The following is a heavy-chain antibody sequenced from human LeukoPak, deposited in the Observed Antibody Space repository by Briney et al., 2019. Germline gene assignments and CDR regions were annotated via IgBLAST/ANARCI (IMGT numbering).Heavy chain of an antibody. CDR1: GFTFSSYA. V-gene: IGHV3-23*01. CDR2: ISGSGGST. CDR3: AVLVGYSYGTFDY. Sequence: PGGSLRLSCAASGFTFSSYAVSWVRQAPGKGLEWVSAISGSGGSTYYADSVKGRFTISRDNSKNTLYLQMNSLRAEDTAVYYCAVLVGYSYGTFDYWGQGTLVTVSS. J-gene: IGHJ4*02. D-gene: IGHD5-18*01.